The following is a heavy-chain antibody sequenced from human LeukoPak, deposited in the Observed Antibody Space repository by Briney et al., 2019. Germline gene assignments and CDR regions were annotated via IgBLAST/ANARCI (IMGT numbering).Heavy chain of an antibody. J-gene: IGHJ5*02. CDR2: INTNTGNP. CDR3: ARGVAVAGRGINWFDP. D-gene: IGHD6-19*01. Sequence: ASVKVSCKASGYTFTSYAMNWVRQAPGQGLEWMGWINTNTGNPTYAQGFTGRFVFSLDTSVSTAYLQISSLKAEDTAVYYCARGVAVAGRGINWFDPWGQGTLVTVSS. CDR1: GYTFTSYA. V-gene: IGHV7-4-1*02.